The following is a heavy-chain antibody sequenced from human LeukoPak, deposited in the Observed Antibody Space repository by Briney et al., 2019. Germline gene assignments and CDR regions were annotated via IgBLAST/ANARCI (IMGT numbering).Heavy chain of an antibody. CDR3: ARDKWAAAGIGTLFDP. Sequence: GGSLRLSCAASGFTFSSYAMHWVRQAPGKGLEYVSAISSNGGSTYYANSVEGRFTISRDNSKNTLYLQMGSLRAEDMAVYYCARDKWAAAGIGTLFDPWGQGTLVTVSS. CDR1: GFTFSSYA. CDR2: ISSNGGST. J-gene: IGHJ5*02. V-gene: IGHV3-64*01. D-gene: IGHD6-13*01.